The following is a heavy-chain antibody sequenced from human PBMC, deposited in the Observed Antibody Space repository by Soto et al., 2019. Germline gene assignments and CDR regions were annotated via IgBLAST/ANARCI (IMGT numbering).Heavy chain of an antibody. CDR3: ARGRYSGYDMPDTYYYYNYGMDV. D-gene: IGHD5-12*01. CDR2: IVPIFGTA. J-gene: IGHJ6*02. V-gene: IGHV1-69*01. CDR1: AGTFSSHG. Sequence: QVQLVQSGAEVKKPGSSVKVSCKASAGTFSSHGISWVRQAHGQGPEWMGGIVPIFGTADDAQRFRGRVTITANESTSTGYMELSRLRTEDTAVYYCARGRYSGYDMPDTYYYYNYGMDVWGQGTTVTVSS.